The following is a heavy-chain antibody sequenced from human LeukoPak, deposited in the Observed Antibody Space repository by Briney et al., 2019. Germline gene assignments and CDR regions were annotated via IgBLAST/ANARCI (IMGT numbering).Heavy chain of an antibody. CDR2: ISSSGSTI. V-gene: IGHV3-11*01. D-gene: IGHD5-24*01. Sequence: PGGSLRLSCAASGFTFSDYYMSWLRQAPGKGLEWVSYISSSGSTIYYADSVKGRFTISRDNAKNSLYLQMNSLRAEDTAVYYCAREGWLHWGDRAFDIWGQGTMVTVSS. CDR3: AREGWLHWGDRAFDI. J-gene: IGHJ3*02. CDR1: GFTFSDYY.